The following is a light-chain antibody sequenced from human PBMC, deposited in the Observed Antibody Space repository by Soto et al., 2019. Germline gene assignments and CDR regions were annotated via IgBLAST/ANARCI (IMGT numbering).Light chain of an antibody. J-gene: IGLJ3*02. CDR2: ENN. CDR3: GTWDSSLSAGL. CDR1: SPNIGRNY. Sequence: QSVLTQPPSVSAAPGQKVTISCSGSSPNIGRNYVSWYQQLPGTAPKLLIYENNKRPSGIPDRFSGSKSGTSATLGITGLQTGDEADYYCGTWDSSLSAGLFGGGTQLTVL. V-gene: IGLV1-51*02.